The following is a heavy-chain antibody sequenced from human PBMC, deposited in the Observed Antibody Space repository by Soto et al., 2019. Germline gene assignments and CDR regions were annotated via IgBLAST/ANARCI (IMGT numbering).Heavy chain of an antibody. CDR1: GYTFTSYG. Sequence: QGHLVQSGAEVKKPGASVKVSCKASGYTFTSYGITWVRQAPGQGLEWMGWISAHNGNTDYAQKLQGRVIVTRDTSTSTAYMGLRSLISDDTAVYYCARGRYVDYWGQGALVTVSS. V-gene: IGHV1-18*01. J-gene: IGHJ4*02. D-gene: IGHD1-1*01. CDR2: ISAHNGNT. CDR3: ARGRYVDY.